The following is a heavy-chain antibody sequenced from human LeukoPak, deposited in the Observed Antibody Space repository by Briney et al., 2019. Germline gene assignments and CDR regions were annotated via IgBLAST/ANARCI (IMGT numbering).Heavy chain of an antibody. J-gene: IGHJ5*02. Sequence: PGGSLRLSCAASGFTFSGSAMHWVRQASGKGLEWVGRIRSKANSYATAYAASVKGRFTISRDDSKNTAYLQMNSLKTEDTAVYYCTRHLAVAGKSFRFDPWGQGTLVTVSS. CDR1: GFTFSGSA. V-gene: IGHV3-73*01. CDR2: IRSKANSYAT. D-gene: IGHD6-19*01. CDR3: TRHLAVAGKSFRFDP.